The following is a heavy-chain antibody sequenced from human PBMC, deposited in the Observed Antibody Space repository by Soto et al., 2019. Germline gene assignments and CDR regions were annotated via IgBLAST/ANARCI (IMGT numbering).Heavy chain of an antibody. D-gene: IGHD3-10*01. Sequence: EVQLLESGGGLVQPGGSLRLSCEASGFTFSSNAMTWVRQAPGKGLEWVSAISDSGGSTYYADSVAGRFTISRDNSRHTLYLQMNSLRAEDKAIYYCAKALGRDFSDFDSWGQGTQVTVSS. CDR3: AKALGRDFSDFDS. J-gene: IGHJ4*02. CDR2: ISDSGGST. CDR1: GFTFSSNA. V-gene: IGHV3-23*01.